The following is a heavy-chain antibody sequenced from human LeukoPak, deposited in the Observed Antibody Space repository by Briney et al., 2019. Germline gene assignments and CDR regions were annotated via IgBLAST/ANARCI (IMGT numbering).Heavy chain of an antibody. V-gene: IGHV3-21*01. CDR1: GFTFSSYS. CDR3: ASSDYYDSSGPLGY. CDR2: ISSSSSYI. D-gene: IGHD3-22*01. J-gene: IGHJ4*02. Sequence: PGGSLRLSCAASGFTFSSYSMNWVRQAPGKGLEWVSSISSSSSYIYYADSVKRRFTISRDNTKNSLYLQMNSLRAEDTAVYYCASSDYYDSSGPLGYWGQGTLVTVSS.